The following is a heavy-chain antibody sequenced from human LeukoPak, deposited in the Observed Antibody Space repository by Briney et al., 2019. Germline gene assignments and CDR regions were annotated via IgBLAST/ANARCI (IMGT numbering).Heavy chain of an antibody. V-gene: IGHV3-20*04. CDR2: INWNGGST. J-gene: IGHJ4*02. Sequence: GGSLRLSCAASGFTFDDYGMSWVRQAPGKGLEWVSGINWNGGSTGYADSVKGRFTISRDNAKNSLYLQMSSLRAEDTALYYCAREGEGVAGRYFDYWGQGTLVTVSS. CDR1: GFTFDDYG. CDR3: AREGEGVAGRYFDY. D-gene: IGHD3-16*01.